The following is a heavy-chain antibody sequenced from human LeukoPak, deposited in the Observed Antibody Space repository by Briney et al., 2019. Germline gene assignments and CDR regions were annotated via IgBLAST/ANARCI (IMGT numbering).Heavy chain of an antibody. J-gene: IGHJ6*03. CDR3: ARVRGTYYYDSSGYYHRANYYYYYYMDV. Sequence: KPSETLSLTCAVCGGSFSGYYWSWIRQPPGKGLEWIGEINHSGSTNYNPSLKSRVTISVDTSKNQFSLKLSSVTAADTAVYYCARVRGTYYYDSSGYYHRANYYYYYYMDVWGKGTTVTVSS. V-gene: IGHV4-34*01. CDR2: INHSGST. D-gene: IGHD3-22*01. CDR1: GGSFSGYY.